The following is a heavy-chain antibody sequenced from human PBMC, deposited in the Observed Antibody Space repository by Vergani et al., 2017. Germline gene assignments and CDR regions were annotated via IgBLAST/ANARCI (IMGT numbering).Heavy chain of an antibody. D-gene: IGHD5-24*01. CDR1: GGSISSSSYY. CDR3: ARGLGWLQLMDY. CDR2: IYYSGGT. Sequence: QLQLQESGPGLVKPSETLSLTCTVSGGSISSSSYYWGWIRQPPGKGLEWIGSIYYSGGTYYNPSLKSRVTISVDTSKNQFSLKLSSVTAADTAVYYCARGLGWLQLMDYWGQGTLVTVSS. J-gene: IGHJ4*02. V-gene: IGHV4-39*01.